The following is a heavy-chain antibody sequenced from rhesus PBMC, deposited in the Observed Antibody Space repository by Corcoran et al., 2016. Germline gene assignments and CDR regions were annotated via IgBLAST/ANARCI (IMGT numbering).Heavy chain of an antibody. J-gene: IGHJ4*01. CDR1: GVPISNSW. V-gene: IGHV4-80*01. CDR2: VNGKTGVA. Sequence: QVQLRESGPGLVKASETLSLTCIVYGVPISNSWWSWVRQAPGKGLEWIGEVNGKTGVAFYQPSLQSRVTFSLGASQNQVFLRLSLLTAADTAVYFCATESLAHSWGQGILVTVSS. D-gene: IGHD3-3*01. CDR3: ATESLAHS.